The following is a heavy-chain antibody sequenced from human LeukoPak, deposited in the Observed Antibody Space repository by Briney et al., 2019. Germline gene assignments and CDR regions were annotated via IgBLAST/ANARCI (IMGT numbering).Heavy chain of an antibody. CDR2: ISYDGSNK. CDR3: ARDPASWIQLWFFDY. CDR1: GFTFSSYA. D-gene: IGHD5-18*01. V-gene: IGHV3-30-3*01. Sequence: GRSLRLSCAASGFTFSSYAMHWVRQAPGKGLEWVADISYDGSNKYYADSVKGRFTISRDNSKNTLYLQMNSLRAEDTAVYYCARDPASWIQLWFFDYWGQGTLVTVSS. J-gene: IGHJ4*02.